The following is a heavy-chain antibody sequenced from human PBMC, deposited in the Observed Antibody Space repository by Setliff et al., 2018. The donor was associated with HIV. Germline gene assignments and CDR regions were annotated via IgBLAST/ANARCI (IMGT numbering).Heavy chain of an antibody. CDR2: IYSSGST. D-gene: IGHD3-10*01. CDR1: GGSTSTSGYY. CDR3: ATSAESGFGIHWGVFNI. J-gene: IGHJ3*02. V-gene: IGHV4-39*01. Sequence: SETLSLTCTVSGGSTSTSGYYWGWIRQPPGKGREWIGSIYSSGSTYYNPSLKSRVTISVDTSKNQFSLELKSVTAADTAVYYCATSAESGFGIHWGVFNIWGQGTRVTVSS.